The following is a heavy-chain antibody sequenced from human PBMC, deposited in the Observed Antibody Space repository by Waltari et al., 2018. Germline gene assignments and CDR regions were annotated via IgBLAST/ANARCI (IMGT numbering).Heavy chain of an antibody. V-gene: IGHV4-30-4*08. J-gene: IGHJ5*02. CDR2: IYYSGST. D-gene: IGHD3-9*01. Sequence: QVQLQESGPGLVKPSQTLSFTCTVSGGSISSGYYYCSWIRQPPGKGLEWIGYIYYSGSTYYNPSLKSRVTISVDTSKNQFSLKLSSVTAADTAVYYCARVLTGYGWFDPWGQGTLVTVSS. CDR3: ARVLTGYGWFDP. CDR1: GGSISSGYYY.